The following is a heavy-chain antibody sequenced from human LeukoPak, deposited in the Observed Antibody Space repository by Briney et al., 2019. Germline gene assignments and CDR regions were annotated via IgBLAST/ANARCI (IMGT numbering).Heavy chain of an antibody. V-gene: IGHV4-39*02. J-gene: IGHJ5*02. CDR1: GGSISSSSYY. CDR2: IYYSGST. CDR3: AREKIGYYDSSGRGWFDP. D-gene: IGHD3-22*01. Sequence: PSETLSLTCTVSGGSISSSSYYWGWIRQPPGKGLEWIGSIYYSGSTYYNPSLKSRVTISVDTSKNQFSLELSSVTAADTAVYYCAREKIGYYDSSGRGWFDPWGQGTLVTVSS.